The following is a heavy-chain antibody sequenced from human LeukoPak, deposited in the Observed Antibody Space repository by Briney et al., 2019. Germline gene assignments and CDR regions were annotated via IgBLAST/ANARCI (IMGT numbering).Heavy chain of an antibody. V-gene: IGHV4-4*02. D-gene: IGHD5-12*01. CDR3: ARGKKWLRFWSLDY. J-gene: IGHJ4*02. CDR1: GGSISSSNW. Sequence: SETLSLTCAVSGGSISSSNWWSWVRQPPGKGLEWIGEIYHSGSTYYSPSLKSRVTISLDTSRNQFSLKLNSVTAADTAVYYCARGKKWLRFWSLDYWGQGTLVTVSS. CDR2: IYHSGST.